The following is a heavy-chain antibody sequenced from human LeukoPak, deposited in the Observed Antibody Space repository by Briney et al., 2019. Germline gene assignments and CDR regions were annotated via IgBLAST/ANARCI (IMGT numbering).Heavy chain of an antibody. J-gene: IGHJ6*02. V-gene: IGHV3-33*01. CDR3: ARMDYIAAAGTVYYYYYGMDV. D-gene: IGHD6-13*01. CDR1: GFTFSSYG. Sequence: GGSLRLSCAASGFTFSSYGVHWVRQAPGKGLEWVAVIWYDGSNKYYADSVKGRFTISRDNSKNTLYLQTNSLRAEDTAVYYCARMDYIAAAGTVYYYYYGMDVWGQGTTVTVSS. CDR2: IWYDGSNK.